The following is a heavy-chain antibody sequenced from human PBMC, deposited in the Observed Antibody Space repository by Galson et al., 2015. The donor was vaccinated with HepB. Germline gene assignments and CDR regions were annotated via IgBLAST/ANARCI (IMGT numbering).Heavy chain of an antibody. V-gene: IGHV4-39*01. J-gene: IGHJ6*02. Sequence: SETLSLTCTVSGGSISRDGYYWGWIRQPPGRGLEWIGSIYYSGSTFYNPSLKSRVTMSVGTSKNQFSLQLSSVTAADTAVYYCALSIAARPGPWGTMDVWGQGTTGSVSS. CDR1: GGSISRDGYY. CDR3: ALSIAARPGPWGTMDV. CDR2: IYYSGST. D-gene: IGHD6-6*01.